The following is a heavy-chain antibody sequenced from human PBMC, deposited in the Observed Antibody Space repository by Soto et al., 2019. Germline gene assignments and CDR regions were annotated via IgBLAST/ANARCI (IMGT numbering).Heavy chain of an antibody. Sequence: SETLSLTCAVYGGSFSGYYWSWIRQPPGKGLEWIGEINHSGSTNYNPSLKSRVTISVDTSKNQFSLKLSSVTAADTAVYYCARSTCLVQLSDYYGMDVWGQGTTVTVSS. CDR2: INHSGST. V-gene: IGHV4-34*01. CDR1: GGSFSGYY. D-gene: IGHD5-18*01. J-gene: IGHJ6*02. CDR3: ARSTCLVQLSDYYGMDV.